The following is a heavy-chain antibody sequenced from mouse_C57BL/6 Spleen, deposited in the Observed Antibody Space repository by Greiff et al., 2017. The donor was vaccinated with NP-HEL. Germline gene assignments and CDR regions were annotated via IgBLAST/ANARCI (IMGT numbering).Heavy chain of an antibody. CDR2: IRSKSNNYAT. CDR3: VRHYDGYSYAMDY. D-gene: IGHD2-3*01. Sequence: EVMLVESGGGLVQPKGSLKLSCAASGFSFNTYAMNWVRQAPGKGLEWVARIRSKSNNYATYYADSVKDRFTISRDDSESMLYLQMNNLKTEDTAMYYCVRHYDGYSYAMDYWGQGTSVTVSS. CDR1: GFSFNTYA. J-gene: IGHJ4*01. V-gene: IGHV10-1*01.